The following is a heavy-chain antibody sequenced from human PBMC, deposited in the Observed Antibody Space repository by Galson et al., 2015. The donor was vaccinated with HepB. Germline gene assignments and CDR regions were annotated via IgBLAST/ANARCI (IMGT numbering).Heavy chain of an antibody. J-gene: IGHJ4*02. CDR2: IVPLFDTV. CDR3: ARDWGDENSGYYYDY. V-gene: IGHV1-69*13. Sequence: SVKVSCKASGVTFSSYAISWVRQAPGQGLEWMGGIVPLFDTVSYAQKFQGRLTITADESTSTVYMEMSSLSSEDTALYYCARDWGDENSGYYYDYWGQGTLVTVSS. CDR1: GVTFSSYA. D-gene: IGHD3-22*01.